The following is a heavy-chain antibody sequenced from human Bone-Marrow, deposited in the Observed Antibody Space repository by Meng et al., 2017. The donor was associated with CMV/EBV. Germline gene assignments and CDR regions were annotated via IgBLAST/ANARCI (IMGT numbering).Heavy chain of an antibody. Sequence: GESLKISCAASGFTFSSYGMHWVRQAPGKGLEWVAFISYDGSNKYYADSVKGRFTISRDNSKNTLYLQMNSLRAEDTAVYYCARGISHLLLLDYWGQGTLVTVS. CDR2: ISYDGSNK. J-gene: IGHJ4*02. CDR3: ARGISHLLLLDY. V-gene: IGHV3-33*01. D-gene: IGHD2-2*01. CDR1: GFTFSSYG.